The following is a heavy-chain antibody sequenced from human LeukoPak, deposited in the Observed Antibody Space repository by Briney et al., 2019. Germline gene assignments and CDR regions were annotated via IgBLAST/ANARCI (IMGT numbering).Heavy chain of an antibody. CDR1: GFTFSSYW. J-gene: IGHJ3*01. CDR3: AGDWGGAFDL. V-gene: IGHV3-74*01. CDR2: INTDGST. D-gene: IGHD3-10*01. Sequence: GSLRLSCAASGFTFSSYWMHWVRQTPGKGLVWVSRINTDGSTSYADSVKGRFTISRDNAKNTLYLQMNSLRAEDTAVYYCAGDWGGAFDLWGQGTMVTVSS.